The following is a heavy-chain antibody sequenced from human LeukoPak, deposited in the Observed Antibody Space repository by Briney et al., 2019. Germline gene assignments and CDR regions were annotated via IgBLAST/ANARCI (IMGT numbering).Heavy chain of an antibody. CDR3: VRGTFDWKGVDF. D-gene: IGHD1-1*01. CDR1: GFTLSSYA. CDR2: VSGDRRRT. Sequence: PGGSLRLSCAASGFTLSSYAMTWVRQAPGKGLECVAKVSGDRRRTDYAESANGRFAVSRDNARNSLHLDMSSLRADDTAVYYCVRGTFDWKGVDFWGQGSLVTVSS. V-gene: IGHV3-7*01. J-gene: IGHJ4*02.